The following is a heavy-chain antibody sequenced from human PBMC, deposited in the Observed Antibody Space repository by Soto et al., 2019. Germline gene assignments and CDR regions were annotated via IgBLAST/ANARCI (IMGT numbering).Heavy chain of an antibody. CDR2: IYTSGST. CDR3: ARVAAGAADQGGYYYGMDV. Sequence: TLSLTCTVSGGSISSYYWSWIRQPAGKGLEWIGRIYTSGSTNYNPSLKSRVTMSVDTSKNQFSLKLSSVTAADTAVYYCARVAAGAADQGGYYYGMDVWGQGTTVTVSS. CDR1: GGSISSYY. V-gene: IGHV4-4*07. J-gene: IGHJ6*02. D-gene: IGHD6-13*01.